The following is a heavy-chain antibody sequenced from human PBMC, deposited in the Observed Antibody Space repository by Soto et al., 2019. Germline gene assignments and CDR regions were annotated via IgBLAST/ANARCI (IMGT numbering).Heavy chain of an antibody. CDR3: ARDTIPKSGTLYYFDV. CDR2: ISSSSAI. V-gene: IGHV3-48*02. CDR1: GFTFSSYS. J-gene: IGHJ4*02. D-gene: IGHD3-10*01. Sequence: EVQLVESGGGLVQPGGSLRLSCAASGFTFSSYSMNWVRQAPGKGLEWVSYISSSSAIYYGDSVKGRFTISRDNAKNSLYLQMTSLTDEDTAVYYCARDTIPKSGTLYYFDVWGQGTLVTVSS.